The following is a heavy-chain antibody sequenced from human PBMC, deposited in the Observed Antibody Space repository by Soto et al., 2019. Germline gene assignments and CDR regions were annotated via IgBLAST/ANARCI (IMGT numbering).Heavy chain of an antibody. V-gene: IGHV3-23*01. Sequence: PGGSLRLSCAASGFTFSSYAMSWVRQAPGKGLEWVSAISGSGGSTYYADSVKGRFTISRDNSKNTLYLQMNSLRAEDTAVYHCAKDQCSSTSCSPYYYYYGMDVWGQGTTVTVSS. CDR2: ISGSGGST. CDR3: AKDQCSSTSCSPYYYYYGMDV. J-gene: IGHJ6*02. CDR1: GFTFSSYA. D-gene: IGHD2-2*01.